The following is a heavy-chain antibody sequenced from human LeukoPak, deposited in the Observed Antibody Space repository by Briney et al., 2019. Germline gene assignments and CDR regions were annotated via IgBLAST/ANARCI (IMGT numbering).Heavy chain of an antibody. V-gene: IGHV3-7*04. J-gene: IGHJ4*02. D-gene: IGHD2-8*02. CDR1: GFTLRTSW. Sequence: GGSLRLSRAASGFTLRTSWMSWVRQAPGKGLEWVANIDQDGSADYYADSVKGRFTISRDNGKNSLYLQMSNLRAGDTAVYFCARGGVPFAECAYWGRGTLVTVSS. CDR3: ARGGVPFAECAY. CDR2: IDQDGSAD.